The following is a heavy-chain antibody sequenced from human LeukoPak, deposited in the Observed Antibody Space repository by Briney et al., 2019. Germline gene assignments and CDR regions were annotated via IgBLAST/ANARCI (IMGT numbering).Heavy chain of an antibody. CDR1: GGSISSYY. D-gene: IGHD6-6*01. CDR3: ARGAVPYYFDY. Sequence: PSETLSLTCTVSGGSISSYYYSWIRQPPGKGLEWIGNIYYSGSTNYNPSLKSRLTISVNTSKKQISLRLNSVTAADTAVYYCARGAVPYYFDYWGQGTLVTVSS. V-gene: IGHV4-59*01. J-gene: IGHJ4*02. CDR2: IYYSGST.